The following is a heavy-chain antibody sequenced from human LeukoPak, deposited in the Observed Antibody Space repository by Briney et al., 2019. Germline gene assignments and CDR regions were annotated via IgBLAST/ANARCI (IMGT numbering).Heavy chain of an antibody. V-gene: IGHV3-7*01. Sequence: PGGSLRLSCAASGFTFSSYAMSWVRQAPGKGLEWVANIKQDGSEKYYVDSVKGRFTISRDNAKNSLYLQMNSLRAEDTAVYYCARGLVFLEWLSDYYMDVWGKGTTVTVSS. J-gene: IGHJ6*03. D-gene: IGHD3-3*02. CDR2: IKQDGSEK. CDR3: ARGLVFLEWLSDYYMDV. CDR1: GFTFSSYA.